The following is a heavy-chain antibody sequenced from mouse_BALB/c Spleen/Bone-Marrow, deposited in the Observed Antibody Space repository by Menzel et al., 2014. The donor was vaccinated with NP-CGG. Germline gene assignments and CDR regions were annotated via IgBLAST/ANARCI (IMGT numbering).Heavy chain of an antibody. CDR2: IYPGNSDT. J-gene: IGHJ2*01. V-gene: IGHV1-5*01. Sequence: VQLKEPGTVLARPGASVKMSCKASGYTFTSYCMHWVKQRPGQGLEWIGTIYPGNSDTTYNQKFKGKAKLTAVTSTSTAYMELSSLTNEDSAVYYCTTLARNYFDYWGQGTTLTVSS. CDR3: TTLARNYFDY. CDR1: GYTFTSYC.